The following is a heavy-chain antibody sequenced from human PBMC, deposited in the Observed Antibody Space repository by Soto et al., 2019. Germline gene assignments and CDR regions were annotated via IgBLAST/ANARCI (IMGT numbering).Heavy chain of an antibody. V-gene: IGHV1-2*02. J-gene: IGHJ4*02. CDR2: IGPETGAT. D-gene: IGHD1-26*01. CDR3: GRGRSRQIVFCY. CDR1: GSTVTGHY. Sequence: VASVQVSCKASGSTVTGHYIHWVRQAPEQEPEWMGEIGPETGATRYAQKFQGRVTMTRDMSITTVFMELNNLSPDDTAVYYCGRGRSRQIVFCYWGQGTPVTVSS.